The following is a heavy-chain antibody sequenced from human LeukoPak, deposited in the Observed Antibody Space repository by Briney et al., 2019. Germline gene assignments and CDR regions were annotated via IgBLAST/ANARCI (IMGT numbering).Heavy chain of an antibody. Sequence: SETLSLTCTVSGYSISSGYYWGWIRQPPGKGLEWIGRIYTSGSTNYNPSLKSRVTMSVDTSKNQFSLKLTSVTAADTAVYYCARASVLTGYYTAVTFDYWGQGTLVTVSS. D-gene: IGHD3-9*01. CDR2: IYTSGST. V-gene: IGHV4-38-2*02. CDR1: GYSISSGYY. CDR3: ARASVLTGYYTAVTFDY. J-gene: IGHJ4*02.